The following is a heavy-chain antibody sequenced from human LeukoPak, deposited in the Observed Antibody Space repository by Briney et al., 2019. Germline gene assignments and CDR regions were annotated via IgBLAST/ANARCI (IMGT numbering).Heavy chain of an antibody. Sequence: SETLSLTCAVYGGSFSGYYWSWIRQPPGKGLEWIGSIYHSGSTYYNPSLKSRVTISVDTSKNQFSLKLSSVTAADTAVYYCARIYRSSIVVYFDYWGQGTLVTVSS. J-gene: IGHJ4*02. V-gene: IGHV4-34*01. CDR1: GGSFSGYY. D-gene: IGHD2-15*01. CDR2: IYHSGST. CDR3: ARIYRSSIVVYFDY.